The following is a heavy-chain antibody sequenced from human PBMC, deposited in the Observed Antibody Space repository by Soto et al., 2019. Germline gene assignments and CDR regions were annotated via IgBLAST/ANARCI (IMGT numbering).Heavy chain of an antibody. CDR2: LQTDGSHP. CDR1: GFTFDYYW. CDR3: ARGGDPDY. V-gene: IGHV3-74*01. J-gene: IGHJ4*02. Sequence: VQLVETGGGLVQPGGSLRLSCVATGFTFDYYWMHWVRQAPGEGLMWVSRLQTDGSHPDYADSVKGRFTISRDNAKNKLHLQMHKLRAGDTAVYYCARGGDPDYWGQGTLVTGSS. D-gene: IGHD3-16*01.